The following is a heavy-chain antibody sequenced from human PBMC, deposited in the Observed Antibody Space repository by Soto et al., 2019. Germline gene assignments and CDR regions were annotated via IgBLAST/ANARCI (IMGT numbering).Heavy chain of an antibody. J-gene: IGHJ5*02. V-gene: IGHV3-74*01. CDR2: IKTDGSSP. CDR3: TRDPRNYYDSSGSANWFDP. D-gene: IGHD3-22*01. CDR1: GFTFNNYW. Sequence: EVLLVESGGGLVHPGGSLRLSCVASGFTFNNYWMHWVRQVPGKGLVWVSRIKTDGSSPNYADSVEGRFTISSDNAKNTLYLQMNSLRAEDTAVYYCTRDPRNYYDSSGSANWFDPWGQGTLVTVSS.